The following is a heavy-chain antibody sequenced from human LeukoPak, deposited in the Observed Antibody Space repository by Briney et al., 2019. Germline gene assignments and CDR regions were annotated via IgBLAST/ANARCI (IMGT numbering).Heavy chain of an antibody. CDR1: GGSISSGGYY. D-gene: IGHD6-13*01. J-gene: IGHJ3*02. CDR3: ARSSTRALEQPDAFDI. Sequence: SETLSLTCTVSGGSISSGGYYWSWIRQHPGKGLEWIGYIYYSGSTYYNPSLKSRVTISVDTSKNQFSLKLSSVTAADTAVYYCARSSTRALEQPDAFDIWGQGTMVTVSS. CDR2: IYYSGST. V-gene: IGHV4-31*03.